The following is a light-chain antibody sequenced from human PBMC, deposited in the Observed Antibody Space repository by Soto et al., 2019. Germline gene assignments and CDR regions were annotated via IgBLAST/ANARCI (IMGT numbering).Light chain of an antibody. CDR1: SSDVAGYNY. CDR2: EVS. J-gene: IGLJ3*02. Sequence: QSVLTQPASVSGSPGQSITISCTGTSSDVAGYNYVSWYQQHPGKAPKLMIYEVSNRPSGVSNRFSGSKSGNTASLTISGLQAEDEADYYCSSYTSSSTLEVFGGGTKLTVL. V-gene: IGLV2-14*01. CDR3: SSYTSSSTLEV.